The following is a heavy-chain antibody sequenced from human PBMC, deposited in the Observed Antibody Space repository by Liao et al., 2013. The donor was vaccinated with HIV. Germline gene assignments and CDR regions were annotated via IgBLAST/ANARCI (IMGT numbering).Heavy chain of an antibody. CDR3: ARSDATTGGWFDP. V-gene: IGHV4-61*02. Sequence: QVQLQESGPGLVKSSETLSLTCKVSGGSINRSTYYWGWIRQSPGKGLEWIGRIYTSGSTNYNPSLKSRGIISVDTSKNQFSLKVTSVTAADTAVYYCARSDATTGGWFDPWGQGTLVTVSS. CDR1: GGSINRSTYY. D-gene: IGHD4-17*01. J-gene: IGHJ5*02. CDR2: IYTSGST.